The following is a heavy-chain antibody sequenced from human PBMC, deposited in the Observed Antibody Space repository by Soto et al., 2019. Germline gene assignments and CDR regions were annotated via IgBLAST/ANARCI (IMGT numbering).Heavy chain of an antibody. Sequence: GESLKISCKGSGYRFTTDWISWVRQMPGKGLEWMGRIDPSDSYTSYSPSFQGHVTISADKSISTAYLQWGSLKASDTAVYYCARLRIAAPGDPGPWGQGTLVTVTS. D-gene: IGHD6-13*01. CDR2: IDPSDSYT. CDR3: ARLRIAAPGDPGP. J-gene: IGHJ5*02. V-gene: IGHV5-10-1*01. CDR1: GYRFTTDW.